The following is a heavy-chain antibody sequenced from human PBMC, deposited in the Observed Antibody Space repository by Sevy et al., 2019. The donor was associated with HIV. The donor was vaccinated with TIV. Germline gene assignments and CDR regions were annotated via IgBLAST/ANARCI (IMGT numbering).Heavy chain of an antibody. V-gene: IGHV3-7*03. CDR2: IKQDGSEK. D-gene: IGHD3-10*01. Sequence: GGSLRLSCAASGFTFSSYWMSWVRQAPGKGLEWVANIKQDGSEKYYVDSVKGRFTISRDNAKNSLYLQMNSLRAEDTAVYYCARGHNEITFMVRGVIKYFDYWGQGTLVTVSS. CDR1: GFTFSSYW. J-gene: IGHJ4*02. CDR3: ARGHNEITFMVRGVIKYFDY.